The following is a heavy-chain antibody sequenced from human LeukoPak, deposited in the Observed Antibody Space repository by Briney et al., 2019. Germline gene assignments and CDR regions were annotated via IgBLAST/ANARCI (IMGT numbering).Heavy chain of an antibody. V-gene: IGHV1-69*05. CDR1: GYTFTTYY. CDR2: IIPIFGTA. D-gene: IGHD6-13*01. J-gene: IGHJ4*02. CDR3: ARDYKGRIAAADSV. Sequence: SVKVSCKASGYTFTTYYMHWVRQAPGQGLEWMGRIIPIFGTANYAQKFQGRVTITTDESTSTAYMELSSLRSEDTAVYYCARDYKGRIAAADSVWGQGTLVTVSS.